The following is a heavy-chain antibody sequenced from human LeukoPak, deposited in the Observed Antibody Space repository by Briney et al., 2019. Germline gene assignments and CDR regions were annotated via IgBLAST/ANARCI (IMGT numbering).Heavy chain of an antibody. CDR2: ISGSGGST. CDR1: GFTFDDYA. J-gene: IGHJ4*02. D-gene: IGHD3-9*01. V-gene: IGHV3-23*01. CDR3: AKSYYDIFTGYPNFDY. Sequence: GGSLRLSCAASGFTFDDYAMHWVRQAPGKGLEWVSAISGSGGSTYYADSVKGRFTISRDNSKNTLYLQMNSLRAEDTAVYYCAKSYYDIFTGYPNFDYWGQGTLVTVSS.